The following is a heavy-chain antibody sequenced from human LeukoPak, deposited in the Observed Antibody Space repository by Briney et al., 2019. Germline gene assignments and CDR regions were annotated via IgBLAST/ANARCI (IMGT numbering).Heavy chain of an antibody. D-gene: IGHD4-17*01. CDR2: INHSGST. CDR1: GGSFSGYY. J-gene: IGHJ4*02. CDR3: ARSDGDRLDY. V-gene: IGHV4-34*01. Sequence: PSETLSLTCAVYGGSFSGYYWSWIRQPPGKGLEWIGEINHSGSTNYNPSLKSRVTISVDTSKNQFSLKLSSVTAADTAVYYCARSDGDRLDYWGQGTLVTVSS.